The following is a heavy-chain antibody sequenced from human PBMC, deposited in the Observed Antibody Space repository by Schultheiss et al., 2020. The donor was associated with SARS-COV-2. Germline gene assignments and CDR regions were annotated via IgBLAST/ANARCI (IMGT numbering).Heavy chain of an antibody. CDR3: AVGRHYLDY. J-gene: IGHJ4*02. V-gene: IGHV3-30*03. D-gene: IGHD3-10*01. CDR2: ISYDGSNK. CDR1: GFTFSSYG. Sequence: GGSLRLSCAASGFTFSSYGMHWVRQAPGKGLEWVAVISYDGSNKYYADSVKGRFTISRDNSKNTLYLQMNSLRAEDTAVYYCAVGRHYLDYWGQGTLVTVSS.